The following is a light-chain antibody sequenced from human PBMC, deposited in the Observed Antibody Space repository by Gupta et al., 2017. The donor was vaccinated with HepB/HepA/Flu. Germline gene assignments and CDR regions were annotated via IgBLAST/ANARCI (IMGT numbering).Light chain of an antibody. Sequence: SFVLAQPPSVSVATGKTARIICGRNNIGSKSVNWYQHKAGQNPVLVIQYDSDRPSGIPERFSGSHSGNTATLTISRVEAGDEAAYFGQVCDSNSDHPVFGTGTEVTVL. CDR3: QVCDSNSDHPV. CDR1: NIGSKS. J-gene: IGLJ1*01. CDR2: YDS. V-gene: IGLV3-21*04.